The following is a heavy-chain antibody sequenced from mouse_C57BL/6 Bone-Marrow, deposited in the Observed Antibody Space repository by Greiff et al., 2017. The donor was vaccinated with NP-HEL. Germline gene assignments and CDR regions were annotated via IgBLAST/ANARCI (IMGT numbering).Heavy chain of an antibody. V-gene: IGHV5-6*01. CDR2: ISSGGSYT. J-gene: IGHJ3*01. CDR1: GFTFSSYG. D-gene: IGHD2-4*01. CDR3: ESPDDYDVAWFAY. Sequence: EVQLVESGGDLVKPGGSLKLSCAASGFTFSSYGMSWVRQTPDKRLEWVATISSGGSYTYYPDSVKGRFTISRDNAKNTLYLQMSSLKSEDTAMYYCESPDDYDVAWFAYGGQGTRVTVSA.